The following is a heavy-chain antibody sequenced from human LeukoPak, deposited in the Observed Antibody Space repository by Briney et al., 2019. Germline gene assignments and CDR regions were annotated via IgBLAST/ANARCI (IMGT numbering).Heavy chain of an antibody. V-gene: IGHV3-30-3*01. D-gene: IGHD6-13*01. J-gene: IGHJ4*02. CDR2: ISYDASNE. CDR3: AREQLGHIYFDY. CDR1: RFTFSSYA. Sequence: GGSLRLSCTASRFTFSSYAMHWVRQAPGKGLEWVAVISYDASNEYYADSVKGRFPISRDNSKNTLYLQMNSLTAEDTAVYYCAREQLGHIYFDYWGQGTLVTVSS.